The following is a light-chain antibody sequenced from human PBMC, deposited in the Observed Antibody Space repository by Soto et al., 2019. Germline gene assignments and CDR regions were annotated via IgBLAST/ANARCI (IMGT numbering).Light chain of an antibody. CDR3: ATWDDSLNAAV. CDR1: SGDVGGYYY. V-gene: IGLV2-14*01. J-gene: IGLJ7*01. Sequence: QSALTQPASVSGSPGQSITISCTGTSGDVGGYYYVSWYQQLPGKAPKLMISEVSNRPSGVSNRFSGSKSGNTASLTISGLQSDDEAHYYCATWDDSLNAAVFGGGTQLTVL. CDR2: EVS.